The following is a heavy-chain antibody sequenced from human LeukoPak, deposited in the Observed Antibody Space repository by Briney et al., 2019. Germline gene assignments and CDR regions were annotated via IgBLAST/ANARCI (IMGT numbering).Heavy chain of an antibody. CDR3: TTVMTIAVAGPFDY. CDR2: IKSKTDGGTT. J-gene: IGHJ4*02. Sequence: GGSLRLSCGASGFTFNSYAVSWVRQAPGKGLEWVGRIKSKTDGGTTDYAAPVKGRFTISRDDSKNTLYLQMNSLKTEDTAVYYCTTVMTIAVAGPFDYWGQGTLVTVSS. CDR1: GFTFNSYA. D-gene: IGHD6-19*01. V-gene: IGHV3-15*01.